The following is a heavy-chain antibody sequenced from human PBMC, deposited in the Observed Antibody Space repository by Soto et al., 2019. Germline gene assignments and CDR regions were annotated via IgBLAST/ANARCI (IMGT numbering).Heavy chain of an antibody. CDR2: IYYSGST. D-gene: IGHD3-3*01. V-gene: IGHV4-39*01. CDR3: ARVPPFFDYYYGMDV. Sequence: SETLSLTCAVYGGSFSGYYWGWIRQPPGKGLEWIGSIYYSGSTYYNPSLKSRVTISVDTSKNQFSLKLSSVTAADTAVYYCARVPPFFDYYYGMDVWGQGTTVTVSS. CDR1: GGSFSGYY. J-gene: IGHJ6*02.